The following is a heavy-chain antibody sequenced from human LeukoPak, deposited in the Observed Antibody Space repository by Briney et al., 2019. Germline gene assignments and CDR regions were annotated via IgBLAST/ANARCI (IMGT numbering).Heavy chain of an antibody. V-gene: IGHV3-23*01. CDR2: IIGNGGTT. CDR3: AKDEAVAGSDFFDY. J-gene: IGHJ4*02. CDR1: GFTFRIYA. D-gene: IGHD6-19*01. Sequence: GGSLRLTCAASGFTFRIYAMTWVRQAPGKGLEWVSTIIGNGGTTYYPDSVKGRVAISRDNSKNTVFLQLNSLRAEDTAVYFCAKDEAVAGSDFFDYWGRGTLVTVSS.